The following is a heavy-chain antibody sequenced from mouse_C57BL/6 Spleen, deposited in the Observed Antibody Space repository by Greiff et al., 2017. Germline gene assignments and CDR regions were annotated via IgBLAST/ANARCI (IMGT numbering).Heavy chain of an antibody. D-gene: IGHD1-1*01. Sequence: QVQLKESGAELARPGASVKLSCKASGYTFTSYGISWVKQRTGQGLEWIGEIYPRSGNTYYNEKFKGKATLTADKSSSTAYMELRSLTSEDSAVYFCAREEIYYYGSSYFDVGGTGTTVTVSS. CDR3: AREEIYYYGSSYFDV. CDR1: GYTFTSYG. CDR2: IYPRSGNT. J-gene: IGHJ1*03. V-gene: IGHV1-81*01.